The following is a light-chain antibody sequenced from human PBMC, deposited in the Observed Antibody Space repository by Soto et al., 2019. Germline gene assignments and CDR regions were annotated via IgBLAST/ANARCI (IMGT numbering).Light chain of an antibody. V-gene: IGLV2-14*01. CDR1: SSDVGAYNY. CDR3: TSYTSTSTYV. CDR2: DVT. J-gene: IGLJ1*01. Sequence: QSALTQPASVSGPPGQSITISCTGTSSDVGAYNYVSWYQHHPGKAPRLVIYDVTNRPSGISDRFSGSKSGNTASLTISGLLAEYEADYYCTSYTSTSTYVFVTGTKVTVL.